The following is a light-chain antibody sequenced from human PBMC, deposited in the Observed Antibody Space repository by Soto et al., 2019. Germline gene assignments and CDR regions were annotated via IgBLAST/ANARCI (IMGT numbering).Light chain of an antibody. CDR2: DAS. CDR3: QQYDSLPLT. Sequence: DIQMTQSPSSLSAAVGDSVTITCQASQDIGNYLNWHQQRPGKAPKLLIYDASILETGVPSRFSGSGSGTDFAFPISSLQPGDIATYYCQQYDSLPLTFGGGTMVDIK. J-gene: IGKJ4*01. CDR1: QDIGNY. V-gene: IGKV1-33*01.